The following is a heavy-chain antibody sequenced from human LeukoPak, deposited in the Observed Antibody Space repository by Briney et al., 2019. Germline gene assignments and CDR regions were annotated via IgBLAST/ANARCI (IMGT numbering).Heavy chain of an antibody. CDR3: ARDCSSTSCYGAFDI. D-gene: IGHD2-2*01. V-gene: IGHV3-53*01. Sequence: PGGSLRLSCAVSGFTVSSNYMSWVRHAPGKGLEWVSVIYSGGSTYYADSVKGRFTISRDNSKNTLYLQMNSLRAEDTAVYYCARDCSSTSCYGAFDIWGQGTMVTVSS. J-gene: IGHJ3*02. CDR1: GFTVSSNY. CDR2: IYSGGST.